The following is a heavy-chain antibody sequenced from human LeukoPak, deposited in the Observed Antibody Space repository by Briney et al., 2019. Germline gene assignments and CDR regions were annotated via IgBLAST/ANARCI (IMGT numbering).Heavy chain of an antibody. CDR3: ARDRDDFWSGSSGAFDI. CDR1: GGSFSGYY. D-gene: IGHD3-3*01. Sequence: PSETQSLTCAVYGGSFSGYYWSWIRQPPGKGLEWIGEINHSGSTNYNPSLKSRVTISVDTSKNQFSLKLSSVTAADTAVYYCARDRDDFWSGSSGAFDIWGQGTMVTVSS. J-gene: IGHJ3*02. CDR2: INHSGST. V-gene: IGHV4-34*01.